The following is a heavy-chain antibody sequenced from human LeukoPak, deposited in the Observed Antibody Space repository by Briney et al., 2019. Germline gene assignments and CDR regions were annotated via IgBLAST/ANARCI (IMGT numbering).Heavy chain of an antibody. J-gene: IGHJ4*02. V-gene: IGHV4-31*02. CDR3: ARVNNMIVGPDY. Sequence: SETLSLTCSVSGGSLSSGGHYWSWIRQYPGTGLEWIGYMYYSGTTYHNPSLKSRATIAADRSKNQFSLQLTSVTAADTAIYYCARVNNMIVGPDYWGQGTLVTVSS. D-gene: IGHD3-22*01. CDR2: MYYSGTT. CDR1: GGSLSSGGHY.